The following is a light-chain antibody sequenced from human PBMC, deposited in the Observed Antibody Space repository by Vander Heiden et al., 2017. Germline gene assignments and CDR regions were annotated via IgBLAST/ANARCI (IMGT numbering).Light chain of an antibody. V-gene: IGKV1-9*01. CDR1: QGINNY. CDR3: QQLSSYPLT. J-gene: IGKJ4*01. Sequence: QLTESPSSLSAAVRATVTLTCRASQGINNYLAWYQQKPGKAPKLLIYGASTLQSGVPSRFSGRGSGTDFTLTISSLYPEDFATYYCQQLSSYPLTFGGGTKVDMK. CDR2: GAS.